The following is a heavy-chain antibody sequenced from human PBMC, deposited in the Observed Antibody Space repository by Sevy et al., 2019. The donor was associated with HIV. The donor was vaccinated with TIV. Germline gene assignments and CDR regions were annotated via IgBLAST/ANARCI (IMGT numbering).Heavy chain of an antibody. V-gene: IGHV4-39*01. Sequence: SDTLSLTCTVSGGSINSDSYYWGWIRQPPGKGLEWIGNIYYSGTTYYNPSLKSRVTISVDTSKNQFSLKVSSVTAAGTAVYYCARFEYGDYVSHLEYWGQGTLVTVSS. CDR1: GGSINSDSYY. J-gene: IGHJ4*02. CDR3: ARFEYGDYVSHLEY. D-gene: IGHD2-21*02. CDR2: IYYSGTT.